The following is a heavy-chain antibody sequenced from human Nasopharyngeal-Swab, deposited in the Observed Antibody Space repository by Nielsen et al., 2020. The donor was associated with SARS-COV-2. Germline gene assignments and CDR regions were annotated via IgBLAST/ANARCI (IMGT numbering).Heavy chain of an antibody. CDR1: GGSFSGYY. CDR3: ARGTDTSVVDLDY. D-gene: IGHD5-18*01. J-gene: IGHJ4*02. CDR2: INHSGST. Sequence: SEPLSLTCAVYGGSFSGYYWSWIRQPPGKGLEWIGEINHSGSTTYNPSLKSRVTVSVDTSKNQFSLKLSSVTAADTAMYYCARGTDTSVVDLDYWGQGTLVTVSS. V-gene: IGHV4-34*01.